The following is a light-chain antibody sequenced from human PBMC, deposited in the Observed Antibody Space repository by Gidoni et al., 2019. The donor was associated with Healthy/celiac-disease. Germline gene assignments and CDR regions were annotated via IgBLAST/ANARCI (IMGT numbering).Light chain of an antibody. V-gene: IGKV3-15*01. CDR2: GAS. CDR3: QQYNNWPHT. Sequence: EIVMTQPPATLSVSPGERATLSCRASQSVSSDLAWYQQKPGQAPRLLIYGASTRATGIPARFSGSGSGTEFTLTISSLQSEDFAVYYCQQYNNWPHTFGQXTKLEIK. J-gene: IGKJ2*01. CDR1: QSVSSD.